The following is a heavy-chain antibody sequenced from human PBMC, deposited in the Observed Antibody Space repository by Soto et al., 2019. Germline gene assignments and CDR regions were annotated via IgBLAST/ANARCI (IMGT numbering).Heavy chain of an antibody. Sequence: RRLSCAASGFTFSDYYMSWIRQAPGKGLEWVSYISSSSSYTNYADSVKGRFTISRDNAKNSLYLQMNSLRAEDTAVYYCARSLVVPASHFDYWGQGTLVTVSS. CDR2: ISSSSSYT. J-gene: IGHJ4*02. V-gene: IGHV3-11*06. CDR3: ARSLVVPASHFDY. CDR1: GFTFSDYY. D-gene: IGHD2-2*01.